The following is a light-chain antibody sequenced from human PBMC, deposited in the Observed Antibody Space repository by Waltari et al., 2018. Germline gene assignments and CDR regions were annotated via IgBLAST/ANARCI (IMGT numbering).Light chain of an antibody. Sequence: QSALTQPASVSGSPGQSITISCTGTAPDLGGYNYVSWYQQHPGKAPKLVIFYVSSRPSGISYRFSASKFGNTASLTISGLQPDDEADYYCCSFTSSSTWVFGGGTKLTVL. CDR1: APDLGGYNY. J-gene: IGLJ3*02. CDR3: CSFTSSSTWV. CDR2: YVS. V-gene: IGLV2-14*03.